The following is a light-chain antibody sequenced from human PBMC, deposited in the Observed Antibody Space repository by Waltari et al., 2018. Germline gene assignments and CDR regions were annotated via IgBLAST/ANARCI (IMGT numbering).Light chain of an antibody. Sequence: QSALTQPASVSGSPRQSITLSRTGPSSAVGGSEHVSWFQQHPGKAPKVLIYGVSNRPSGVSDRFSASKSGVTASLTISGLQAEDEADYYCSSYTSSNTFVFGTGTKVTVL. CDR1: SSAVGGSEH. V-gene: IGLV2-14*01. CDR3: SSYTSSNTFV. CDR2: GVS. J-gene: IGLJ1*01.